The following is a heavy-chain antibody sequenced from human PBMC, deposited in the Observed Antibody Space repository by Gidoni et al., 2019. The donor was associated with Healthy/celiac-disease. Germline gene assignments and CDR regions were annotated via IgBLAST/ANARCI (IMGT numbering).Heavy chain of an antibody. CDR1: GFTFSSYG. CDR2: IWYDGSNK. J-gene: IGHJ4*02. V-gene: IGHV3-33*01. Sequence: QVQLVESGGGVVQPGRSLRLSCAASGFTFSSYGMHWVRQAPGKGLEWVAVIWYDGSNKYYADSVKGRFTISRDNSKNTLYLQMNSLRAEDTAVYYCARESIAARGFDYWGQGTLVTVSS. CDR3: ARESIAARGFDY. D-gene: IGHD6-6*01.